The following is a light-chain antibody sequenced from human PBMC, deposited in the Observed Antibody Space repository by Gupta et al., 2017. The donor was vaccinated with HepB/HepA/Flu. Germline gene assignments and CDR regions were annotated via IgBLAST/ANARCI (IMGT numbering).Light chain of an antibody. CDR3: SSYTTNSTWV. CDR1: NSDVGRYTY. J-gene: IGLJ3*02. V-gene: IGLV2-14*03. CDR2: GVS. Sequence: QSALTQPASVSGSPGQSITISCTGTNSDVGRYTYVAWHQQHPDKPPKPLIYGVSDRPTGASTRFSGSKSGNTASLTISGFQAEDEADYYCSSYTTNSTWVFGGGTKLTVL.